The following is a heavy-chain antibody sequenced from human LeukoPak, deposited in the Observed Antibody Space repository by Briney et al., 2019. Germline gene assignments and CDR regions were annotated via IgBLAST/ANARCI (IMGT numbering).Heavy chain of an antibody. D-gene: IGHD2-8*01. Sequence: GGSLRLSCAASGFTFSSYAMHWVRQAPGKGLEYVSAISSNGGSTYYANSVKGRFTISRDNSKNTLYLQMGSLRAEDMAVYYCARVPVANGYHYYYMDGGGKGTTVTVSS. CDR3: ARVPVANGYHYYYMDG. CDR2: ISSNGGST. CDR1: GFTFSSYA. J-gene: IGHJ6*03. V-gene: IGHV3-64*01.